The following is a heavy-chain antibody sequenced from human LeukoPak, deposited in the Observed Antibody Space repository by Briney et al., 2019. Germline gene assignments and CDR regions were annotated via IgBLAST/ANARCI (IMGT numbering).Heavy chain of an antibody. CDR1: GFTISSYS. Sequence: GGSLRLSCAASGFTISSYSMNWVRQAPGKGLEWVSSISSSSSYIYYADSVKGRFTISRDNAKNSLYLQMNSLRAEDTAVYYCAREEAAAKDYWGQGTLVTVSS. V-gene: IGHV3-21*01. CDR3: AREEAAAKDY. CDR2: ISSSSSYI. D-gene: IGHD6-13*01. J-gene: IGHJ4*02.